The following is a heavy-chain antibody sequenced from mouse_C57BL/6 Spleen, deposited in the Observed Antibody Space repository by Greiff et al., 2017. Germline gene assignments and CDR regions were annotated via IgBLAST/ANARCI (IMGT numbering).Heavy chain of an antibody. Sequence: VQLQQSGGDLVKPGGSLKLSCAASGFTFSSYGMSWVRQTPDKRLEWVATISSGGSYTYYPDSVKGRFTISRDNAKNTLYLQMSSLKSEDTAMYYCARRGTGTGDYWGQGTTLTVSS. V-gene: IGHV5-6*01. J-gene: IGHJ2*01. CDR3: ARRGTGTGDY. CDR1: GFTFSSYG. CDR2: ISSGGSYT. D-gene: IGHD4-1*01.